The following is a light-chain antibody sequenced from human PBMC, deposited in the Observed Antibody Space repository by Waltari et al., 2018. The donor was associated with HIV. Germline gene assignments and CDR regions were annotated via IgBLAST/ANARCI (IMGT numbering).Light chain of an antibody. Sequence: QSVLTQPPSVSGAPGQRVTISCTGSSSNRGPGYDVHWYQQHPGAAPKLLIFANTNRPSGVPDRFSGSKSGTSASLAITGVQAEDEAVYYCQSYDSSLSEGVFGGGTKLAVL. CDR1: SSNRGPGYD. CDR3: QSYDSSLSEGV. V-gene: IGLV1-40*01. CDR2: ANT. J-gene: IGLJ3*02.